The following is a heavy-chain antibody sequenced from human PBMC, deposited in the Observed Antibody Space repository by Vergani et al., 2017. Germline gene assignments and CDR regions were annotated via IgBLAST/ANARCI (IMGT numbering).Heavy chain of an antibody. CDR2: IFYTGTS. V-gene: IGHV4-39*02. CDR1: GTSISGSSDY. J-gene: IGHJ5*02. Sequence: QLQLQESGPGLLKPSETLSLTCSVSGTSISGSSDYWGWIRQPPGKGLEWIGSIFYTGTSYYNPSLESRATNSVDTSKNQFSLKLKSVTAADTAVYYCARERGYYDILTGYYNVHWFDPWGQGTLVTVSS. D-gene: IGHD3-9*01. CDR3: ARERGYYDILTGYYNVHWFDP.